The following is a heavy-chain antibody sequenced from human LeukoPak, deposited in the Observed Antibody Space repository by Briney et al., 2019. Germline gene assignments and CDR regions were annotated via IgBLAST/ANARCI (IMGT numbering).Heavy chain of an antibody. CDR3: ARVPYGDYHYYYMDV. CDR2: IYRGSST. D-gene: IGHD4/OR15-4a*01. CDR1: GVTVSGSY. Sequence: GGSLRLSCTASGVTVSGSYMNWVRQAPGKGLEWVSIIYRGSSTYHADSVKGRFSISRDNSKNTVYLQMNSLRADDTAVYFCARVPYGDYHYYYMDVWGKGTTVTVSS. J-gene: IGHJ6*03. V-gene: IGHV3-53*01.